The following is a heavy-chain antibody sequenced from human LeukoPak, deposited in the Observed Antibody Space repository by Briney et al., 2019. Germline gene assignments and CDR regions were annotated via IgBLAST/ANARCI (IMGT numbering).Heavy chain of an antibody. V-gene: IGHV4-61*10. CDR2: IHYSGST. CDR3: ARQAGSYAFYYYDY. D-gene: IGHD2-2*01. J-gene: IGHJ4*02. CDR1: GGSISSGSYY. Sequence: SETLSLTCTVSGGSISSGSYYWSWIRQPAGKGLEWIGYIHYSGSTNYNPSLKSRVTISVDTSKSQFSLKLTSVTAADTAVYYCARQAGSYAFYYYDYWGQGTLVTVSS.